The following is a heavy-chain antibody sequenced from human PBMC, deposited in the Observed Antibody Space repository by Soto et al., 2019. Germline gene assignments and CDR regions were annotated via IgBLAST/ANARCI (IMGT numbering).Heavy chain of an antibody. CDR3: AREGGNGFGELPFDY. CDR2: ISYDGSNK. J-gene: IGHJ4*02. Sequence: GGSLRLSCAASGFTFSSYAMHWVRQAPGKGLEWVAVISYDGSNKYYADSVKGRFTISRDNSKNTLYLQMNSLRAEDTAVYYCAREGGNGFGELPFDYWGQGTLVTVSS. V-gene: IGHV3-30-3*01. D-gene: IGHD3-10*01. CDR1: GFTFSSYA.